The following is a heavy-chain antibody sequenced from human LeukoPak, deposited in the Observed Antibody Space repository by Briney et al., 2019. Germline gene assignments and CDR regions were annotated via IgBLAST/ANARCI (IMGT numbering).Heavy chain of an antibody. CDR2: INPNSGGT. CDR1: GYTFTGYY. J-gene: IGHJ4*02. D-gene: IGHD2-2*01. Sequence: GASVKVSCKASGYTFTGYYMHWVRQAPGQGLEWMGWINPNSGGTNYAQKFQGRVTMTRDTSISTAYMELSRLRPDDTAVYYCARSMEVVPAATLYWGQGTLVTVSS. V-gene: IGHV1-2*02. CDR3: ARSMEVVPAATLY.